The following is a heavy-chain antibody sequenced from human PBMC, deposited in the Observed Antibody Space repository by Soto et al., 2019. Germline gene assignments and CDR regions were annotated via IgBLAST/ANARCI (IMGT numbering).Heavy chain of an antibody. D-gene: IGHD4-17*01. Sequence: QVQLQESGPGLVKPSGTLSLTCAVSGGSVSGDSWWSWVRQPPGKGLEWIGEIFRSGTTNYNPSLKSRITISIDKSKNQFALKLTSVTAADPAVYYCASGGDYTWHTWGQGTLVTVSS. J-gene: IGHJ5*02. CDR3: ASGGDYTWHT. V-gene: IGHV4-4*02. CDR2: IFRSGTT. CDR1: GGSVSGDSW.